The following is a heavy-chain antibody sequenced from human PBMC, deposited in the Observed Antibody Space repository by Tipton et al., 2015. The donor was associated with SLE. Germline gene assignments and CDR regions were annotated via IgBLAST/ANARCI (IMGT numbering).Heavy chain of an antibody. Sequence: SLRLSCAASGFTFSNYAMHWVRQAPGKGLEWVAVISYDGSNKYYANSVKGRFTISRDNSKNTLYLQMNSLRVEDTAVYYCARGGGTSSWLGYWGQGTLVTVSS. D-gene: IGHD6-13*01. J-gene: IGHJ4*02. CDR1: GFTFSNYA. CDR3: ARGGGTSSWLGY. CDR2: ISYDGSNK. V-gene: IGHV3-30*04.